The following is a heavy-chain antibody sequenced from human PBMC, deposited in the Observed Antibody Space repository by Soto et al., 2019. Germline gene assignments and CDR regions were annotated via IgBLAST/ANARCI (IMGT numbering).Heavy chain of an antibody. V-gene: IGHV4-31*03. J-gene: IGHJ6*02. CDR3: ATRTEYYYGSGSLGGMDV. Sequence: QVQLQESGPGLVKPSQTLSLTCTVSGGSISSGSYYWSWIRQLPGKGLEWIGYIYYSGSTYYNPSLKRRVTRSVDTSKNQFSLKLNSVTAADTAVYYCATRTEYYYGSGSLGGMDVWGQGTTVTVSS. CDR1: GGSISSGSYY. CDR2: IYYSGST. D-gene: IGHD3-10*01.